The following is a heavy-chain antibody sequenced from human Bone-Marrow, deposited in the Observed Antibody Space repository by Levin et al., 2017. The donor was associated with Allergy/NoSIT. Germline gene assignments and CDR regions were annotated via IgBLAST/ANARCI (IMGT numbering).Heavy chain of an antibody. CDR1: GFTFSSYS. D-gene: IGHD2-2*01. CDR3: ARGRVPIVVVPAAIGSWFDP. J-gene: IGHJ5*02. V-gene: IGHV3-21*01. Sequence: GESLKISCAASGFTFSSYSMNWVRQAPGKGLEWVSSISSSSSYIYYADSVKGRFTISRDNAKNSLYLQMNSLRAEDTAVYYCARGRVPIVVVPAAIGSWFDPWGQGTLVTVSS. CDR2: ISSSSSYI.